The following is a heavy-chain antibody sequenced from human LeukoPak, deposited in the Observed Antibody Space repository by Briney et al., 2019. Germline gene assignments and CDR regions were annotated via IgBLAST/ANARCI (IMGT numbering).Heavy chain of an antibody. D-gene: IGHD2-2*01. CDR2: ISYDGSNK. V-gene: IGHV3-30*01. CDR1: GFTFSIYA. Sequence: GGSLRLSCAASGFTFSIYAMHWVRQAPGKGLEWVAVISYDGSNKYYADSVKGRFTISRENSKNTLYLQMNSLRAEDTAVYYCARPPALYQLLYYFDYWGQGTLVTVSS. J-gene: IGHJ4*02. CDR3: ARPPALYQLLYYFDY.